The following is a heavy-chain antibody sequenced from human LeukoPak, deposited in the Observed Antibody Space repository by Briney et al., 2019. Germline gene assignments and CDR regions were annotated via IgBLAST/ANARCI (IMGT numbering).Heavy chain of an antibody. J-gene: IGHJ4*02. D-gene: IGHD2-15*01. V-gene: IGHV5-51*01. CDR2: IYPGDSDT. Sequence: GESLKISCQGSGYSFTSYWIGWVRQMPGKGLEWMGIIYPGDSDTRYSPSFQGQVTISADKSISTAYLQWSSLKASDTAMYYCARHFASGYCSGGSCYSEGYYFDYWGQGTLVTVSS. CDR1: GYSFTSYW. CDR3: ARHFASGYCSGGSCYSEGYYFDY.